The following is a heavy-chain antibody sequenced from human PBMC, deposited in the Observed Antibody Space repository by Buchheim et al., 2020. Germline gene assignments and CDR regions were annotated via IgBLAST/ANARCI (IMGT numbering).Heavy chain of an antibody. V-gene: IGHV4-39*01. D-gene: IGHD3-22*01. CDR1: GASDISGNYY. CDR2: IHYTGVT. Sequence: QLQLQESGPGLVKPSETLSLTCSVSGASDISGNYYWGWMRQPPGKGLEWIGSIHYTGVTYYNPSLKSRVTISGDKSKKQFSLNMRSVTAADTAMYYCMRQHAEDTSGYPADYWGQGTL. J-gene: IGHJ4*02. CDR3: MRQHAEDTSGYPADY.